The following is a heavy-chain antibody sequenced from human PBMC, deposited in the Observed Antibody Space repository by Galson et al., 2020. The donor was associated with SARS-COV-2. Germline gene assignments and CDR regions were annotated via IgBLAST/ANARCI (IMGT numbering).Heavy chain of an antibody. V-gene: IGHV3-15*01. J-gene: IGHJ4*02. CDR2: IKANTDGATA. CDR3: STGRLMVRGVIVDY. Sequence: GESLKISCVASGFTFSNAWMRWVRQAPGKGLEWVGRIKANTDGATADYAASVEGRFTMSREDSKNTVFLQMTDLKIEDTAVYYCSTGRLMVRGVIVDYWGQGSLVTVSS. D-gene: IGHD3-10*01. CDR1: GFTFSNAW.